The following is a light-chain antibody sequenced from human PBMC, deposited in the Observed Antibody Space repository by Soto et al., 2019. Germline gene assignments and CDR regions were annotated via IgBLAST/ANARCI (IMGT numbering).Light chain of an antibody. CDR3: SSYTSSSTYV. CDR2: DVS. J-gene: IGLJ1*01. Sequence: QSALTQPASVSGSPGQSIAISCTGTSSDVGGYNYVSWYQQHPGKTPKLMICDVSNRPSGVSNRFSGSKSGNTASLTISGLRAEDEAEYYCSSYTSSSTYVFGTGTKVTVL. CDR1: SSDVGGYNY. V-gene: IGLV2-14*03.